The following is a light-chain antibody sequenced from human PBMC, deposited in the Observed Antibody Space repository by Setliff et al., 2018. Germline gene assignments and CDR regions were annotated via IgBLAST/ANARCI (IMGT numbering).Light chain of an antibody. CDR3: SSFGGNNNLL. CDR1: NSDIGTYNL. CDR2: EVT. Sequence: QSVLAQPASVSGSPGQSITISCTGANSDIGTYNLVSWYQQHPGRAPNLVIYEVTRRPSGVPDRFFGSKSGNTASLTVSGLQAEDEADYFCSSFGGNNNLLFGGGTKVTVL. J-gene: IGLJ2*01. V-gene: IGLV2-8*01.